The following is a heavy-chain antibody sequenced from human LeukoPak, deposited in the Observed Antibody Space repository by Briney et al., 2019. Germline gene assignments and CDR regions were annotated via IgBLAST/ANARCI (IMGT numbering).Heavy chain of an antibody. CDR2: INAGNGNT. J-gene: IGHJ4*02. Sequence: ASVKVSCKASGYTFTSYAMHWVRQAPGQRLEWMGWINAGNGNTKYSQKFQGRVTITRDTSASTAYMELSSLRSDDTAVYYCARDSKGATNFDYWGQGTLVTVSS. CDR1: GYTFTSYA. CDR3: ARDSKGATNFDY. D-gene: IGHD1-26*01. V-gene: IGHV1-3*01.